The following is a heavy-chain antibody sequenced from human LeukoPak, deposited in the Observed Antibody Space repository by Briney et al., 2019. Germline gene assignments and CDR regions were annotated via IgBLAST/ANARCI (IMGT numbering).Heavy chain of an antibody. D-gene: IGHD2-2*01. CDR1: GYTFTSYY. J-gene: IGHJ4*02. CDR2: INPSSGST. V-gene: IGHV1-46*01. Sequence: ASVKVSCKASGYTFTSYYMHWVRQAPGQGLEWMGIINPSSGSTSYAQKFQGRVTMTRDMSTSTVYMELSSLRSEDTAVYYCARENVVVVPRLGIDYWGQGTLVTVSS. CDR3: ARENVVVVPRLGIDY.